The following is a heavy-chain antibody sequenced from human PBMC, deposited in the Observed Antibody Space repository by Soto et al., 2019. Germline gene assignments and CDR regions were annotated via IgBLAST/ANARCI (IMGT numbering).Heavy chain of an antibody. CDR2: ISAYNGNT. V-gene: IGHV1-18*01. CDR1: GYTFTRYG. CDR3: ARDQTIDCSSTSCPFDY. D-gene: IGHD2-2*01. Sequence: GASVKVSCKASGYTFTRYGITWVRQAPGRGLEWMGWISAYNGNTNYAQKLQGRVTMTTDTSTSTAYMELRSLRSDDTAVYYCARDQTIDCSSTSCPFDYWGQGTLVTVSS. J-gene: IGHJ4*02.